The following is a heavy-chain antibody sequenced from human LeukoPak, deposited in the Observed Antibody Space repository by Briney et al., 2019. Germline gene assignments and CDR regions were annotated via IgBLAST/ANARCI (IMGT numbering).Heavy chain of an antibody. D-gene: IGHD6-19*01. V-gene: IGHV1-2*02. J-gene: IGHJ4*02. CDR1: GYTFTGYY. CDR2: INPNSGGT. CDR3: ARNRAVAGVRGPLGY. Sequence: GASVKVSCKASGYTFTGYYMHWVRQAPGQGLEWMGWINPNSGGTNYAQKFQGRVTMTRNTSISTAYMELSSLRSEDTAVYYCARNRAVAGVRGPLGYWGQGTLVTVSS.